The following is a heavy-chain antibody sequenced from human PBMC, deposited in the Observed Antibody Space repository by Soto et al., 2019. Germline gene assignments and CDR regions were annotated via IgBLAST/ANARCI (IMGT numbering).Heavy chain of an antibody. CDR2: INQSGGT. CDR3: ARDPYANAFDI. Sequence: SETLSLTCAVYGASLSGYDWSWIRQPPGKGLEWIGEINQSGGTNYNPSLKSRVTISMDTSKNQFSLRLSSVTAADTAIYYCARDPYANAFDIWGRGTMVTVSS. CDR1: GASLSGYD. V-gene: IGHV4-34*01. J-gene: IGHJ3*02. D-gene: IGHD2-2*01.